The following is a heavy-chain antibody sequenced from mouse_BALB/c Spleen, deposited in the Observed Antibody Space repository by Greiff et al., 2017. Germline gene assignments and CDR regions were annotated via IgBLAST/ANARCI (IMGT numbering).Heavy chain of an antibody. V-gene: IGHV3-2*02. CDR1: GYSITSDYA. CDR2: ISYSGST. D-gene: IGHD2-10*01. Sequence: ESGPGLVKPSQSLSLTCTVTGYSITSDYAWNWIRQFPGNKLEWMGYISYSGSTSYNPSLKSRITITRDTSKHQFFLQLNSVTTEDTATYYCARRSLLSDFDYWGQGTTVTVSS. J-gene: IGHJ2*01. CDR3: ARRSLLSDFDY.